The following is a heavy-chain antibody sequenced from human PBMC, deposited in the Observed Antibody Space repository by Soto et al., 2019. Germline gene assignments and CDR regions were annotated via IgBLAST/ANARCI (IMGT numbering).Heavy chain of an antibody. CDR3: ARGGEYCSSTSCSYGMDV. CDR2: INHSGST. CDR1: GGSFSGYY. Sequence: PSETLSLTCAVYGGSFSGYYWSWIRQPPGKGLEWIGEINHSGSTSYNPSLKSRVTISVDTSKNQFSLKLSSVTAADTAVFYCARGGEYCSSTSCSYGMDVWGQGTTVTVSS. D-gene: IGHD2-2*01. V-gene: IGHV4-34*01. J-gene: IGHJ6*02.